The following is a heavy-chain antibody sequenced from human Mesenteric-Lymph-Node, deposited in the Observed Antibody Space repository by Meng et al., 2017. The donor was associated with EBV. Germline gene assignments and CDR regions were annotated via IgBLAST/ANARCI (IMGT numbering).Heavy chain of an antibody. Sequence: QVQLQEPGPGLVKSSQTLSLSCAVSGGSISGSPYYWSWIRQSPGKGLEWIGYSSGNTYYNPSLKSRVSISLDTSKNQFFLKLTSVTAADTAVYYCARGNYNFGQNFDYWGQGTLVTVSS. CDR1: GGSISGSPYY. D-gene: IGHD1-1*01. CDR3: ARGNYNFGQNFDY. CDR2: YSSGNT. J-gene: IGHJ4*02. V-gene: IGHV4-30-4*01.